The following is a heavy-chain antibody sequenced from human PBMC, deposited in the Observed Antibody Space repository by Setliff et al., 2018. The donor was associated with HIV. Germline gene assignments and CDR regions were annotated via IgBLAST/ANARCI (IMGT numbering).Heavy chain of an antibody. CDR2: IRRKGYGSAT. CDR3: TTWDKGSVWFGELLVSPDVFDI. J-gene: IGHJ3*02. Sequence: GGSLRLSWAASGFTFSGSAMHWVRQASGKGLEWVGRIRRKGYGSATAYAASVKGRFTISRDDSKNTLYLQMNSLKIEDTAVYYCTTWDKGSVWFGELLVSPDVFDIWGQGTLVTV. V-gene: IGHV3-73*01. CDR1: GFTFSGSA. D-gene: IGHD3-10*01.